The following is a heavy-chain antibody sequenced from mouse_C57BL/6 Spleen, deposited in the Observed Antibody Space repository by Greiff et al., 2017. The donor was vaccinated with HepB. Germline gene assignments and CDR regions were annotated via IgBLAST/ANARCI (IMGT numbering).Heavy chain of an antibody. V-gene: IGHV5-17*01. CDR1: GFTFSDYG. CDR3: ARGDYYGSSYDYAMDY. D-gene: IGHD1-1*01. Sequence: EVKLEESGGGLVKPGGSLKLSCAASGFTFSDYGMHWVRQAPEKGLEWVAYISSGSSTIYYADTVKGRFTISRDNAKNTLFLQMTSLRSEDTAMYYCARGDYYGSSYDYAMDYWGQGTSVTVSS. J-gene: IGHJ4*01. CDR2: ISSGSSTI.